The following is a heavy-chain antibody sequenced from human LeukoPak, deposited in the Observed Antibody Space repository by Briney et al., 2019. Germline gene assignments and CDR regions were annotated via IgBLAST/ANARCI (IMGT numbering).Heavy chain of an antibody. D-gene: IGHD6-19*01. CDR2: IYYSGST. J-gene: IGHJ4*02. V-gene: IGHV4-31*03. CDR1: GGSISSGGYY. Sequence: SETLSLTCTVSGGSISSGGYYWSWIRQHPGKGLEWIGYIYYSGSTYYHPSLKSRVTISVDRSKNQFSLNLSSVTAPDTAVYYCARLSSRWYFSPDYWGQGTLVTVSS. CDR3: ARLSSRWYFSPDY.